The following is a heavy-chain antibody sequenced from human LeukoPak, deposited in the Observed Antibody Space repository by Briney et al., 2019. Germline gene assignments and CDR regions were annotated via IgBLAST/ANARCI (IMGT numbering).Heavy chain of an antibody. CDR1: GFTFSSYG. Sequence: GGSLRLSCAASGFTFSSYGMHWVRQAPGKGLEWVAVISYDGSNKYYADSVKGRFTISRDNSKNTLYLQMNSLRAEDTAVYYCAKDQDSSGYYPFDYWGQGTLVTASS. V-gene: IGHV3-30*18. CDR2: ISYDGSNK. D-gene: IGHD3-22*01. CDR3: AKDQDSSGYYPFDY. J-gene: IGHJ4*02.